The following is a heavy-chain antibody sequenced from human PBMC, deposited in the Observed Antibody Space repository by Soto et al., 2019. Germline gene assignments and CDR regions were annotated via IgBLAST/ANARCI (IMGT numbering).Heavy chain of an antibody. D-gene: IGHD1-7*01. J-gene: IGHJ4*02. V-gene: IGHV1-69*13. CDR2: IIPIFGTA. Sequence: SMKVSCKASGGTFSSYAISWVRQAPGQGLEWMGGIIPIFGTANYAQKFQGRVTITADESTSTAYMELSSLRSEDTAVYYCARESATGTTRGSFDYWGQGTLVTVSS. CDR1: GGTFSSYA. CDR3: ARESATGTTRGSFDY.